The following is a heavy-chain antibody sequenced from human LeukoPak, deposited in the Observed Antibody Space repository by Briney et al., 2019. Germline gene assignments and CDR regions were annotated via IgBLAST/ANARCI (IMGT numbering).Heavy chain of an antibody. CDR2: IKSKTDGGTT. D-gene: IGHD3-22*01. CDR3: TTDQYSGTMTFDH. Sequence: GGSLRLSCAASGFTFSNAWMNWDRQAPGKGLDWVGRIKSKTDGGTTDYAAPVKGRFTISRDDSKNTLYLQMNSLKTEDTAIYYCTTDQYSGTMTFDHWGQGTLVTVSS. V-gene: IGHV3-15*01. CDR1: GFTFSNAW. J-gene: IGHJ4*02.